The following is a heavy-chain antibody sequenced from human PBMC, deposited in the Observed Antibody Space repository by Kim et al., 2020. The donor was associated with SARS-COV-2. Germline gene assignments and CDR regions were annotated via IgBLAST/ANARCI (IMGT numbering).Heavy chain of an antibody. D-gene: IGHD2-15*01. J-gene: IGHJ1*01. CDR1: GFTFSSYA. CDR3: AKGAGYCSGGSCYSGAEYFQH. Sequence: GGSLRLSCAASGFTFSSYAMHWVRQAPGKGLEWVAVIWYDGSNKYYADSVKGRFTISRDNSKNTLYLQMNSLRAEDTAVYYCAKGAGYCSGGSCYSGAEYFQHWGQGTLVTVSS. CDR2: IWYDGSNK. V-gene: IGHV3-33*06.